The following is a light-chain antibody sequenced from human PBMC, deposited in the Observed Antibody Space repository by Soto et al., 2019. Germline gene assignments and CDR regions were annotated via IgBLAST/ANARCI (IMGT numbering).Light chain of an antibody. CDR3: QQYNNWPIT. Sequence: EIVMTQSPATLSVSPGERATLSCRASQSVSRNLAWYQQKPGQAPRLLIYDASTRATGTPARFSGSGTGTKFTLSIISLQPEDFAVYSCQQYNNWPITFGQGTRMEIK. J-gene: IGKJ5*01. CDR2: DAS. V-gene: IGKV3D-15*01. CDR1: QSVSRN.